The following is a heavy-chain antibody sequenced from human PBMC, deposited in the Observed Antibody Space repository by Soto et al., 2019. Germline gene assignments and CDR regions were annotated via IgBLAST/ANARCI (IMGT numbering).Heavy chain of an antibody. J-gene: IGHJ4*02. Sequence: GGSLRLSCSASGFTFRSYAMSWVRQAPGKGLEWVSGISGGGSDTYYSDSVRGRFTISRDNSKNTLYLQMNSLRVEDSAVYFCARMYNWNYFDYWGQGTLVTVSS. V-gene: IGHV3-23*01. CDR2: ISGGGSDT. CDR1: GFTFRSYA. D-gene: IGHD1-20*01. CDR3: ARMYNWNYFDY.